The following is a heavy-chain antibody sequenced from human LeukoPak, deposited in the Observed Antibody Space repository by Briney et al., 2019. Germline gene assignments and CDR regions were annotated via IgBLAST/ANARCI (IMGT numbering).Heavy chain of an antibody. V-gene: IGHV1-2*02. CDR2: IHPNSGGI. D-gene: IGHD1-14*01. CDR1: GYTFTDYY. CDR3: GRKSANRKTSEFDY. J-gene: IGHJ4*02. Sequence: ASVKVSCKASGYTFTDYYMNWVRQAPGQGLEWMEWIHPNSGGIKYAQKFQGRVTMTRDTSISTAYMELSGLTSDDTAVYYCGRKSANRKTSEFDYWGQGTLVTVSS.